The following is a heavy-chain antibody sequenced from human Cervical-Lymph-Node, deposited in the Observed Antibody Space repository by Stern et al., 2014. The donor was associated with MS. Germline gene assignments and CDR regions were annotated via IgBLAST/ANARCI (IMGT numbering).Heavy chain of an antibody. V-gene: IGHV5-51*01. D-gene: IGHD2-8*02. CDR1: GYTFSNSW. CDR3: ARGSAGAGAFFDY. Sequence: EVQLVQSGAEVKKPGESLKISCKGSGYTFSNSWIGWGRQMPGRGLEGMGCFFPGDSDTRYSPSCQGQITISADKSISTAYLQWNSLKASDTAIFYCARGSAGAGAFFDYWGQGTLVTVSS. J-gene: IGHJ4*02. CDR2: FFPGDSDT.